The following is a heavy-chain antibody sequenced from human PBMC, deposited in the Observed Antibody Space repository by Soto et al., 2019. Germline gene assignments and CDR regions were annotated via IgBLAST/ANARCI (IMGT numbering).Heavy chain of an antibody. CDR2: ISGSGGST. CDR1: GFTFSSYA. CDR3: AKDVVVVPAAMSRFDY. J-gene: IGHJ4*02. V-gene: IGHV3-23*01. D-gene: IGHD2-2*01. Sequence: GGSLRLSCAASGFTFSSYAMSWVRQAPGKGLEWVSAISGSGGSTYYADSVKGRFTISRDNSKNTLYLQMNSLRAEDTAVYYCAKDVVVVPAAMSRFDYWGQGTLVTVSS.